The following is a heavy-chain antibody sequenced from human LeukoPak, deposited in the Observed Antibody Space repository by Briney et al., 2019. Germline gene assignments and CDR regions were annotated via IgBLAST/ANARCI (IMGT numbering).Heavy chain of an antibody. CDR3: ARAGVTRRYCSSTSCSSFYY. CDR2: INHSGST. CDR1: GGSFSGYY. V-gene: IGHV4-34*01. Sequence: SETLSLTCAVYGGSFSGYYWSWIRQPPGKGLEWIGEINHSGSTSYNPSLKSRVTISVDTSKNQFSLKLSSVTAADTAVYYCARAGVTRRYCSSTSCSSFYYWGQGTLVTVSS. D-gene: IGHD2-2*01. J-gene: IGHJ4*02.